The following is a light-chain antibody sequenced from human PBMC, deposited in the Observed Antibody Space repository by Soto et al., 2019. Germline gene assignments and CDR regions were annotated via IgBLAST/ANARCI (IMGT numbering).Light chain of an antibody. J-gene: IGLJ2*01. V-gene: IGLV2-11*01. CDR3: FSYAGRDTVMK. CDR1: SSDVGGYTY. Sequence: QSVLTQPRSVSGSPGQSVTISCTGSSSDVGGYTYVSWYQQHPGKAPKLVIFDVTKRPSGVPYRFSGSKSGNTASLTISGLQAEDEADYYCFSYAGRDTVMKFGGGTKLTVL. CDR2: DVT.